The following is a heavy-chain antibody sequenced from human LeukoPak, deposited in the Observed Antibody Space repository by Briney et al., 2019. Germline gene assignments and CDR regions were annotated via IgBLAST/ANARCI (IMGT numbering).Heavy chain of an antibody. CDR3: ARARSSTEYSSAYTHFDY. D-gene: IGHD6-6*01. CDR2: IWYDGSNK. J-gene: IGHJ4*02. V-gene: IGHV3-33*01. CDR1: GFTFSSYG. Sequence: PGGSLRLSCAASGFTFSSYGMHWVRQAPGKGLEWVAVIWYDGSNKYYADSVKGRFTISRDNSKNTLYLQMNSLRAEDTAVYYCARARSSTEYSSAYTHFDYWGQGTLVTVSS.